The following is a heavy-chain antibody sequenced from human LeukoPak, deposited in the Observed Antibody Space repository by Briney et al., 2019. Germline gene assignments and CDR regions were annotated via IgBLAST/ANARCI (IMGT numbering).Heavy chain of an antibody. CDR2: ISSSSSYI. V-gene: IGHV3-21*01. CDR3: ARYHKQRPILDY. D-gene: IGHD6-19*01. J-gene: IGHJ4*02. CDR1: GFTFSSYS. Sequence: GGSLRLSCAASGFTFSSYSMNWVRQAPGKGLEWVSSISSSSSYIYYADSVKGRFTISRDNAKNSLYLQMNSLRAEDTAVYYCARYHKQRPILDYWGQGTLVTVSS.